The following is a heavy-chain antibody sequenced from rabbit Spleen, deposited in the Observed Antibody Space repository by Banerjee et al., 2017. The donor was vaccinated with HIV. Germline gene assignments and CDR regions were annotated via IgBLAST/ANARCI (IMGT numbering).Heavy chain of an antibody. CDR1: GFSFSSSYY. J-gene: IGHJ4*01. Sequence: QEQLVESGGGLVQPEGSLTLTCTASGFSFSSSYYMCWVRQAPGKGLEWIGCIDTSSGSTYYASWAKGRFTISKTSLTPVTLQMTSLTAADTAAYFCARDGYSRGWGIVLYYFNLWGPGSPVTVS. CDR3: ARDGYSRGWGIVLYYFNL. V-gene: IGHV1S45*01. CDR2: IDTSSGST. D-gene: IGHD4-1*01.